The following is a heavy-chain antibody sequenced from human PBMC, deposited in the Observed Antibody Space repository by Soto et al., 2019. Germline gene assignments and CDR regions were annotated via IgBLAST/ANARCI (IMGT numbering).Heavy chain of an antibody. J-gene: IGHJ5*02. Sequence: GASVQVACNASGYALTSYGISWVRQAPGQGLEWMGWISAYNGNTNYAQKLQGRVTMTTDTSTSTAYMELRSLRSDDTAVYYCARVISSSPHNWFDPWGQGTLVTVSS. D-gene: IGHD6-6*01. CDR2: ISAYNGNT. V-gene: IGHV1-18*04. CDR1: GYALTSYG. CDR3: ARVISSSPHNWFDP.